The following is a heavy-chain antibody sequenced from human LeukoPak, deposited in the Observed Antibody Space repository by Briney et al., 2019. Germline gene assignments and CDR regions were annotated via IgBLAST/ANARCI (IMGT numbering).Heavy chain of an antibody. CDR3: ASRSSGWYTLFDY. Sequence: SETLSLTCAVYGGSFSGYYWSWIRQPPGKGLEWIGEINHSGSTNYNPSLKSRVTISVDKSKNQFSLKLSSVTAADTAVYYCASRSSGWYTLFDYWGQGTLVTVSS. CDR1: GGSFSGYY. V-gene: IGHV4-34*01. J-gene: IGHJ4*02. D-gene: IGHD6-19*01. CDR2: INHSGST.